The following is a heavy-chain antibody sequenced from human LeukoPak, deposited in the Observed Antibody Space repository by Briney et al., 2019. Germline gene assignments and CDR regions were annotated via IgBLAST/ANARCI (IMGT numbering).Heavy chain of an antibody. J-gene: IGHJ6*03. CDR1: GYTFTSYD. Sequence: ASVKVSCKASGYTFTSYDINWVRQATGQGLEWMGWMNPNSGNTGYAQKFQGRVTMTRNTPISTAYMELSSLRSEDTAVYYCARAGGSYYYYYYYMDVWGKGTTVTVSS. V-gene: IGHV1-8*01. D-gene: IGHD1-26*01. CDR3: ARAGGSYYYYYYYMDV. CDR2: MNPNSGNT.